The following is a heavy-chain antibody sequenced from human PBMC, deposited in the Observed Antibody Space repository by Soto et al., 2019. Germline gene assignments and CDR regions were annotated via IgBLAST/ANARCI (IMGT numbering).Heavy chain of an antibody. V-gene: IGHV3-23*01. CDR1: GFTFSSYA. CDR2: ISGSGGST. J-gene: IGHJ4*02. CDR3: AKGLVCLDTAMAFDY. D-gene: IGHD5-18*01. Sequence: EVQLLESGGGLVQPGGSLRLSCAASGFTFSSYAMSWVRQAPGKGLEWVSAISGSGGSTYYADSVKGRFTISRDKSKKALYLQMNSRRAEDTAVYYCAKGLVCLDTAMAFDYWGQGTLVTVSS.